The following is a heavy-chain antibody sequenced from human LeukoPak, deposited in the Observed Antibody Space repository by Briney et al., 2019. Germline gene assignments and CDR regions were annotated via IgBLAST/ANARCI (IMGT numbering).Heavy chain of an antibody. Sequence: GGSLRLSCAASGFTFSSYWMNWARQAPGKGLEWVASINHNGNVNYYVDSVKGRFTISRDNAKNSLYLQMNSLRAEDTAVYYCARGFRVVRGVIRTYYYYYGMDVWGQGTTVTVSS. CDR1: GFTFSSYW. V-gene: IGHV3-7*01. CDR3: ARGFRVVRGVIRTYYYYYGMDV. J-gene: IGHJ6*02. D-gene: IGHD3-10*01. CDR2: INHNGNVN.